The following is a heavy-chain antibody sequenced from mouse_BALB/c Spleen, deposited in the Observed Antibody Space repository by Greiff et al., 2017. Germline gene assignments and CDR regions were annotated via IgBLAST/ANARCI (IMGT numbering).Heavy chain of an antibody. D-gene: IGHD1-1*01. CDR2: ISSGSSTI. Sequence: EVKLVESGGGLVQPGGSRKLSCAASGFTFSSFGMHWVRQAPEKGLEWVAYISSGSSTIYYADTVKGRFTISRDNPKNTLFLQMTSLRSEDTAMYYCARSYYGSRSYAMDYWGQGTSVTVSS. CDR1: GFTFSSFG. V-gene: IGHV5-17*02. J-gene: IGHJ4*01. CDR3: ARSYYGSRSYAMDY.